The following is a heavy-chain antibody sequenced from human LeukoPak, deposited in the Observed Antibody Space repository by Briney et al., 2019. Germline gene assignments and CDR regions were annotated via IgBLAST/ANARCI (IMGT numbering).Heavy chain of an antibody. V-gene: IGHV3-13*01. CDR2: IGTAGDT. D-gene: IGHD3-3*01. CDR3: ARAIRDFGVVVGFDP. CDR1: GFTFSSYD. J-gene: IGHJ5*02. Sequence: GGSLRLSCAASGFTFSSYDMHWVRQATGKGLEWVSAIGTAGDTYYPGSVKGRFTISRENAKNSLYLQMNSLRAGDTAVYYCARAIRDFGVVVGFDPWGQGTLVTVSS.